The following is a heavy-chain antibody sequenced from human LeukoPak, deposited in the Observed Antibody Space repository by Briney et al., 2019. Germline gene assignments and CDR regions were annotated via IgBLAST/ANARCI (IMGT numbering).Heavy chain of an antibody. CDR2: IYTSGST. V-gene: IGHV4-61*02. J-gene: IGHJ6*03. CDR3: ARATSGFFDYYYMDV. D-gene: IGHD3-3*01. Sequence: SETLSLTCTVSGGSISSGSYYWSWIRQPAGKGLEWIGRIYTSGSTNYNPSLKSRVTISVDTSKNQFSLKLSSVTAADTAVYYCARATSGFFDYYYMDVWGKGTTVTVSS. CDR1: GGSISSGSYY.